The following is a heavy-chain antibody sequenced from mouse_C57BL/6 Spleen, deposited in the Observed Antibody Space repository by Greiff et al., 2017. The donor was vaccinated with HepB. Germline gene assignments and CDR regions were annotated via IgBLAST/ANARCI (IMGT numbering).Heavy chain of an antibody. CDR1: GFTFSDYY. CDR2: ISNGGGST. V-gene: IGHV5-12*01. Sequence: EVQRVESGGGLVQPGGSLKLSCAASGFTFSDYYMYWVRQTPEKRLEWVAYISNGGGSTYYPDTVKGRFTISRDNAKNTLYLQMSRLKSEDTAMYYCARWGSNYSFAYWGQGTLVTVSA. D-gene: IGHD2-5*01. J-gene: IGHJ3*01. CDR3: ARWGSNYSFAY.